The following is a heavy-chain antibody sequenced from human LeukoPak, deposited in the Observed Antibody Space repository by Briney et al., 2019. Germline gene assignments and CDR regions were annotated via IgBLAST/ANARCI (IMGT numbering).Heavy chain of an antibody. J-gene: IGHJ4*02. CDR3: PQSRIGFSGQADH. V-gene: IGHV3-48*04. CDR2: ISSSSDSI. D-gene: IGHD5-12*01. Sequence: GGSLRLSCAASGFTFSNYGMTWVRQAPGKGLEWISYISSSSDSIKYAGSVRGRFTSSRDNAQNSLYLQMNSLRAEDTAVYYCPQSRIGFSGQADHWGQGALVIVSS. CDR1: GFTFSNYG.